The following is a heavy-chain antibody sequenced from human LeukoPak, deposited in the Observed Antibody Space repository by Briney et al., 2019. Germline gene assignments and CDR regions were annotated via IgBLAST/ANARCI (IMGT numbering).Heavy chain of an antibody. Sequence: GASVTVSCKASGYTFTGYYMHWVRQAPGQGLEWMGWISAYNGNTNYAQKLQGRVTMTTDTSTSTAYMELRSLRSDDTAVYYCARATSSGWYLPSRIFDYWGQGTLVTVSS. CDR2: ISAYNGNT. V-gene: IGHV1-18*04. CDR3: ARATSSGWYLPSRIFDY. J-gene: IGHJ4*02. D-gene: IGHD6-19*01. CDR1: GYTFTGYY.